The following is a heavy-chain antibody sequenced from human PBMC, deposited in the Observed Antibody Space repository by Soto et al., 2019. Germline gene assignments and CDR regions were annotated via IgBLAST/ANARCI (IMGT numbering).Heavy chain of an antibody. CDR2: IYPGDSDT. V-gene: IGHV5-51*01. J-gene: IGHJ6*02. D-gene: IGHD1-7*01. CDR3: AIHNGTTPGMGV. CDR1: SCRFTAFL. Sequence: PSAYLKLSDQICSCRFTAFLFSLVRPMPGKGLEWMGIIYPGDSDTRYSPSFQGQVTMSADKSISTAYLQWSSLKASDTAIYYCAIHNGTTPGMGVWGQGTTVTVSS.